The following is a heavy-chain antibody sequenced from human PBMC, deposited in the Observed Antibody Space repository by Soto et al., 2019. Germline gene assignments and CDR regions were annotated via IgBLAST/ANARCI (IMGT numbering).Heavy chain of an antibody. CDR3: ARDRLGLTYGIGNGVDV. CDR1: GFSFSTHD. Sequence: QVQLVESGGGVVQPGRSLRLSCAASGFSFSTHDMHWVRQAPGKGLEWVAVISYDGTNKHYADSVKGRFTISRDNSKNTLYLQMNNLRPDDTTIYYCARDRLGLTYGIGNGVDVWGQGTTVTVSS. CDR2: ISYDGTNK. D-gene: IGHD1-26*01. V-gene: IGHV3-30-3*01. J-gene: IGHJ6*02.